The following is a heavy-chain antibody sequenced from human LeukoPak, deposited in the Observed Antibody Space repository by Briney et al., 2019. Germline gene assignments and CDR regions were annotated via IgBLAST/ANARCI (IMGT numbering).Heavy chain of an antibody. CDR1: GFTFSSYG. CDR3: ANRLSGPADY. V-gene: IGHV3-30*18. D-gene: IGHD5-12*01. J-gene: IGHJ4*02. CDR2: ISYDGSNK. Sequence: GGPLRLSCAASGFTFSSYGMHWVRQAPGKGLEWVAVISYDGSNKYYADSVKGRFTISRDNSKNTLYLQMNSLRAEDTAVYYCANRLSGPADYWGQGTLVTVSS.